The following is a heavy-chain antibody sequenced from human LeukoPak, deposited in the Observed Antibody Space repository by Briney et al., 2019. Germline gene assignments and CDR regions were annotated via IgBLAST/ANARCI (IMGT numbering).Heavy chain of an antibody. CDR1: GGTFSGYA. V-gene: IGHV1-69*13. Sequence: SVKVSCKASGGTFSGYAISWERQAPGQGLEWMGGIIPIFGTANYAQKFQGRVTITADESTSTAYMELSSLRSEDAAVYYCARSIAAAGYFDYWGQGTLVTVSS. CDR2: IIPIFGTA. CDR3: ARSIAAAGYFDY. J-gene: IGHJ4*02. D-gene: IGHD6-13*01.